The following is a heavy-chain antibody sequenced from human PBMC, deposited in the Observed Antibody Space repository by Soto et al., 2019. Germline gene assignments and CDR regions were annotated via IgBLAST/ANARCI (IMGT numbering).Heavy chain of an antibody. Sequence: QVQLVQSGAEVKKPGSSVKVSCKASGGTFSSYTISWVRQAPGQGLEWMGRIIPILGIANYAQKFQGRVTITSDKSTSTAYMELSSLRSEETAVYYCGMESEVSGSPGVFDYWGQGTLVTVSS. CDR2: IIPILGIA. J-gene: IGHJ4*02. CDR3: GMESEVSGSPGVFDY. CDR1: GGTFSSYT. V-gene: IGHV1-69*02. D-gene: IGHD5-12*01.